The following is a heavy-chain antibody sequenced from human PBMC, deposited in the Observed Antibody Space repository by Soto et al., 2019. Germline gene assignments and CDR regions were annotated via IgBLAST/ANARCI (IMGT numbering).Heavy chain of an antibody. J-gene: IGHJ6*02. CDR2: ISGSGGST. D-gene: IGHD2-15*01. Sequence: GGSLRLSCAASGFTFSTYVMGWVRQAPGKGLEWVSVISGSGGSTNSGDSVKGRFTISRDNSKNTLYLQMNSLRAEDTAVYYCARLSGYYYYGMDVWGQGTTVTVSS. V-gene: IGHV3-23*01. CDR1: GFTFSTYV. CDR3: ARLSGYYYYGMDV.